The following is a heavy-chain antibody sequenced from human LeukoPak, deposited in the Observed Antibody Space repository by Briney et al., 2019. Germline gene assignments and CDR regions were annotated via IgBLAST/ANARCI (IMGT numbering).Heavy chain of an antibody. D-gene: IGHD2-2*02. V-gene: IGHV4/OR15-8*02. CDR2: IYHNGTP. J-gene: IGHJ6*02. CDR3: ATAPILRGEGGEHYKYGMDV. Sequence: SETLSLTCGVSVGSISSGNWRCWGRQSPGEGLEWIGEIYHNGTPNYNPSLKSRVTISTDKFKNHFSLKLTTVTAADTAVYYCATAPILRGEGGEHYKYGMDVWGQGTTVIVSS. CDR1: VGSISSGNW.